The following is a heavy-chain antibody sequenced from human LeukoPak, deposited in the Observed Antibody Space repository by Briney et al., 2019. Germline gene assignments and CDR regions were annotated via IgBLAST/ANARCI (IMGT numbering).Heavy chain of an antibody. Sequence: SETLSLTCTVSGGSISSYYWSWIRQPAGKGLEWIGRIYTSGSTNYNPSLKSRVTMSVDTSKNQFSLKLSSVTAADTAVYYCARYERLVATRKHGDYVPVADYWGQGTLVTVSS. D-gene: IGHD5-12*01. J-gene: IGHJ4*02. CDR1: GGSISSYY. CDR2: IYTSGST. CDR3: ARYERLVATRKHGDYVPVADY. V-gene: IGHV4-4*07.